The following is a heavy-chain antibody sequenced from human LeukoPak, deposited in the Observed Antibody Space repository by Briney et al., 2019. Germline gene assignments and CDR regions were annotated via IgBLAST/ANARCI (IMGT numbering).Heavy chain of an antibody. CDR3: ARVTLGAAGTDAFDI. CDR2: IYYSGSP. D-gene: IGHD6-13*01. Sequence: YIYYSGSPNYHPSLKSRVTISVDTSKNQFSLKLSSVTAADTAVYYCARVTLGAAGTDAFDIWGQGTMVTVSS. V-gene: IGHV4-59*01. J-gene: IGHJ3*02.